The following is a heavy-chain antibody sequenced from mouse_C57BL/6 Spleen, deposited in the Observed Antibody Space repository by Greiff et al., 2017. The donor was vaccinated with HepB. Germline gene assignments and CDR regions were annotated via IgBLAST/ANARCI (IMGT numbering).Heavy chain of an antibody. CDR2: ISSCGSYT. CDR1: GFTFSSYG. D-gene: IGHD2-4*01. Sequence: EVQLVESGGDLVKPGGSLKLSCAASGFTFSSYGMSWVRQTPDKRLEWVATISSCGSYTYYPDSVKGRFTISRDHAKNTLYLQMSSLKSEDKAMYYCAREGYDYDVAWFAYWGQGTLVTVSA. V-gene: IGHV5-6*01. J-gene: IGHJ3*01. CDR3: AREGYDYDVAWFAY.